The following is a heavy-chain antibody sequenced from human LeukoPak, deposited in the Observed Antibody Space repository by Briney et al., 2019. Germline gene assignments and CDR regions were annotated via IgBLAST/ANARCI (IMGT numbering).Heavy chain of an antibody. CDR2: IKSKTDGGTT. D-gene: IGHD5-18*01. V-gene: IGHV3-15*01. CDR1: GFTFSNAW. CDR3: IMPRYSYGSFDY. J-gene: IGHJ4*02. Sequence: GGSLRLSCAASGFTFSNAWMSWVRQAPGKGLEWVGRIKSKTDGGTTDYAAPVKGRFTISRDDSKNTLYLQMNSLKTEDTAVYYCIMPRYSYGSFDYWGQGTLVTVSS.